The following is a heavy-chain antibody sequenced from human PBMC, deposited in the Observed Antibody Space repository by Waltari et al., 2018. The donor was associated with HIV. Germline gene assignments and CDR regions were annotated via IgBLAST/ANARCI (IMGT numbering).Heavy chain of an antibody. D-gene: IGHD5-18*01. CDR1: GGSISSSY. CDR3: ARDQGYSYGDVFDY. Sequence: QVQLQESGPGTVKPSETLVPTCTVAGGSISSSYWRWIRQPAGKGLEWIVRIYTSGSTNHNSSLKSRVTMSVDTSKNQFSLKLRSVAAADTALYYCARDQGYSYGDVFDYWGQGTLVTVSS. J-gene: IGHJ4*02. V-gene: IGHV4-4*07. CDR2: IYTSGST.